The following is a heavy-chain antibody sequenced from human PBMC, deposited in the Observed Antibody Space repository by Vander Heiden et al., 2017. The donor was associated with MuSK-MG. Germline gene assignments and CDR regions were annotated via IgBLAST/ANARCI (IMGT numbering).Heavy chain of an antibody. CDR3: ARDYGDYFSRTYYYYGMDV. Sequence: QVQLVQSGAEVKKPGSSVKVSCKASGGTFSSYAISWVRQAPGQGLEWMGGIIPIFGIANYAQKFQGRVTITADKSTSTAYMELSSLRSEDTAVYYCARDYGDYFSRTYYYYGMDVWGQGTTVTVSS. CDR2: IIPIFGIA. CDR1: GGTFSSYA. J-gene: IGHJ6*02. V-gene: IGHV1-69*17. D-gene: IGHD4-17*01.